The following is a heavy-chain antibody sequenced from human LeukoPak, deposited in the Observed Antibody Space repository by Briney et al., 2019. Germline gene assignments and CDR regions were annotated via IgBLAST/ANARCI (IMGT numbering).Heavy chain of an antibody. J-gene: IGHJ4*02. Sequence: GGSLRLSCAASGFTFSNYAMSWVRQAPGKGLEWVSAISGSGDNTYYADSVKGRFTVSRDNSKNALYVQMKSLRAEDTAVYYCAKDFVVVPGNVNYFDYWGQGTLVTVSS. D-gene: IGHD2-21*02. CDR2: ISGSGDNT. CDR3: AKDFVVVPGNVNYFDY. CDR1: GFTFSNYA. V-gene: IGHV3-23*01.